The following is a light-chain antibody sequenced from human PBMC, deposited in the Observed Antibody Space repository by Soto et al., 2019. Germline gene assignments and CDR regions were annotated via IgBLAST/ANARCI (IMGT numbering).Light chain of an antibody. CDR2: DAS. Sequence: EVVLTQSPGTLSLSPGERATLSCRASETVGSNYLAWYQQQPGQAPRLLIFDASSRATGIPDRFSGSGSGAEISLTISRLETEDTAVYFCHHYGYGADTFGQGTKLEI. CDR3: HHYGYGADT. CDR1: ETVGSNY. V-gene: IGKV3-20*01. J-gene: IGKJ2*01.